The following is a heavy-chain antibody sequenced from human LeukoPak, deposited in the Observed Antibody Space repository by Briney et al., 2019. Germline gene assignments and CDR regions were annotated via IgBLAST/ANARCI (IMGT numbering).Heavy chain of an antibody. J-gene: IGHJ4*02. D-gene: IGHD3-9*01. Sequence: SETLSLTCTVSGGSISSYYWSWIRQPPGKGLEWIGYIYYSGSTNYNPSLKSRVTISVDTSKNQFSLKLSSVTAADTAVYYCAKDRIYYDILTGGDYWGQGTLVTVSS. V-gene: IGHV4-59*01. CDR2: IYYSGST. CDR3: AKDRIYYDILTGGDY. CDR1: GGSISSYY.